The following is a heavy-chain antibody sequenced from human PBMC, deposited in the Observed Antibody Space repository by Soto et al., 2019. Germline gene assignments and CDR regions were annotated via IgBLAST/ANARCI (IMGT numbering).Heavy chain of an antibody. CDR1: GYTFTSYA. V-gene: IGHV1-3*01. J-gene: IGHJ6*02. D-gene: IGHD2-2*01. CDR2: INAGNGNT. Sequence: ASVKVSCKASGYTFTSYAMHWVRQAPGQRLEWMGWINAGNGNTEYSQKFQGRVTITRDTSASTAYMELSSLRSEDTAVYYCARDVVLVPAAMYYYYGMDVWGQGTTVTVS. CDR3: ARDVVLVPAAMYYYYGMDV.